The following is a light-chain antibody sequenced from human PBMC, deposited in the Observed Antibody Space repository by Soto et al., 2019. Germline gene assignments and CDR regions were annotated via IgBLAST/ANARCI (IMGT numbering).Light chain of an antibody. CDR3: QQSYDMPWT. Sequence: DIQVTQSPSSLSASVGDTVTITCRTSQSISSYLSWYQQKPGKAPKLLIYAAYTLQSGVPSRFSGSGSGTEFTLTISSLQPEDFAAYYYQQSYDMPWTFGQGTKVDIK. CDR2: AAY. V-gene: IGKV1-39*01. J-gene: IGKJ1*01. CDR1: QSISSY.